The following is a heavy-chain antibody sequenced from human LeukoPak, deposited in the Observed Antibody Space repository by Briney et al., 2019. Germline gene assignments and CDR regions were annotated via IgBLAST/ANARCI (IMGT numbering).Heavy chain of an antibody. CDR2: ISNDGSNK. J-gene: IGHJ4*02. Sequence: GGSLRLSCAASGFTFSTYGMHWVRQAPGKGLEWVAVISNDGSNKYYADSVKGRFTISRDNSKSTLYVQMNGLRAEDTAVYYCAKDWGAGGSALTFWGQGTLVTVSS. V-gene: IGHV3-30*18. D-gene: IGHD3-10*01. CDR3: AKDWGAGGSALTF. CDR1: GFTFSTYG.